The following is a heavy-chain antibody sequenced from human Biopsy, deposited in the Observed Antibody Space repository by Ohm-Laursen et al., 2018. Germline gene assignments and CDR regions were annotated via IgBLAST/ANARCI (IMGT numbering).Heavy chain of an antibody. CDR3: ARDRFDLLTPNWFDP. D-gene: IGHD3-9*01. V-gene: IGHV4-38-2*02. CDR2: AYDSGKS. Sequence: GTLSLTCAVSGFSISSGYYWGWIRQPPGKGLEWIGSAYDSGKSYYNPSLKSRVTISEDVSKNQFSLKLSSVTAADTAVYYCARDRFDLLTPNWFDPWGQGTLVTVSS. J-gene: IGHJ5*02. CDR1: GFSISSGYY.